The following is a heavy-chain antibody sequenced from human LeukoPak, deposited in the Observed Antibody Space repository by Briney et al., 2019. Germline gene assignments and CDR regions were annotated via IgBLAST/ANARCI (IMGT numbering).Heavy chain of an antibody. V-gene: IGHV4-61*02. CDR1: GGSISSGSYY. J-gene: IGHJ3*02. CDR3: ARGQNSGYSSSSAFGI. Sequence: PSETLSLTCTVSGGSISSGSYYWSWIRQPAGKGLEWIGRIYTSGSTNYNPSLKSRVTISVDTSKYQFSLKLSSVTAADTAVYYCARGQNSGYSSSSAFGIWGQGTMVTVSS. D-gene: IGHD6-13*01. CDR2: IYTSGST.